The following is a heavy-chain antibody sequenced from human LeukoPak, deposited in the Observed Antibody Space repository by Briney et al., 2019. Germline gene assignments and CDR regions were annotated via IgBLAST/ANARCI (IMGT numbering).Heavy chain of an antibody. Sequence: SETLSLTCSVSGGSISSHYWSWIRQPAGKGLEWIGRIYTSGSTNYNPSLKSRVTMSVDTSKNQFSLKLSSVTAADTAVYYCARDVSSGYSYVNYMGVWGKGTTVTVSS. J-gene: IGHJ6*03. CDR2: IYTSGST. D-gene: IGHD5-18*01. CDR3: ARDVSSGYSYVNYMGV. CDR1: GGSISSHY. V-gene: IGHV4-4*07.